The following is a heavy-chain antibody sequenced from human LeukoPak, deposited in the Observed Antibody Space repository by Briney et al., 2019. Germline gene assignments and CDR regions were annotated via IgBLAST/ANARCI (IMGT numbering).Heavy chain of an antibody. CDR2: ISYDGSNK. V-gene: IGHV3-30*03. CDR3: ARDYLRYCSSTSCSENFDY. CDR1: GFTFSSYG. D-gene: IGHD2-2*01. Sequence: GGSLRLSCAASGFTFSSYGMHWVRQAPGKGLEWVAVISYDGSNKYYADSVKGRFTISRDNSKNTLSLQMNSLRAEDTAVYYCARDYLRYCSSTSCSENFDYWGQGTLVTVSS. J-gene: IGHJ4*02.